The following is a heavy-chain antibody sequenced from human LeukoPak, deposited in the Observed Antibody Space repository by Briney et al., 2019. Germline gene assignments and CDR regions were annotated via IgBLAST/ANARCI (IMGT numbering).Heavy chain of an antibody. CDR2: ISYDGSNK. J-gene: IGHJ4*02. Sequence: PGRSLRLSCAASGFTFSSYAMHWVRQAPGKGLEWVAVISYDGSNKYYADSVKGRFTISRDNSKNTLYLQMNSLRAEDTAVYYCAGDSGSYPQATFDYWGQGTLVTVSX. V-gene: IGHV3-30-3*01. CDR1: GFTFSSYA. D-gene: IGHD1-26*01. CDR3: AGDSGSYPQATFDY.